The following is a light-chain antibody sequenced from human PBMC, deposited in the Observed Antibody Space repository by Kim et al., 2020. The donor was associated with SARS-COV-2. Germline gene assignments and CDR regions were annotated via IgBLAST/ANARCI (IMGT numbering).Light chain of an antibody. J-gene: IGKJ1*01. V-gene: IGKV1-6*01. CDR2: AAS. CDR1: QGIRSA. Sequence: ASVGDRVTITCRASQGIRSALGWYQQKPGKAPKLLIYAASSLQSGVPSRFSCSGSGTDFTLTISSLQPEDFATYYCLQDYNYPRTFGQGTKVDIK. CDR3: LQDYNYPRT.